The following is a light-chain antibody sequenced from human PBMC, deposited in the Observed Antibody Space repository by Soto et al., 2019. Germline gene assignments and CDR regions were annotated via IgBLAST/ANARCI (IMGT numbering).Light chain of an antibody. CDR2: GAS. V-gene: IGKV3-15*01. J-gene: IGKJ2*01. Sequence: EIVMTQSPATLSVSPGERATLSCRASQSVSSNLAWYQQKPGQAPRLLIYGASTRATGIPARFSGSGSGTEFTLTINSLQSEDFAVYYCQQYNNWPRTFGQGTNLEIK. CDR1: QSVSSN. CDR3: QQYNNWPRT.